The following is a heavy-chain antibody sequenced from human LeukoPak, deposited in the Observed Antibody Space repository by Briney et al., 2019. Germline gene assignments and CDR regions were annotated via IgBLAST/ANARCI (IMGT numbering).Heavy chain of an antibody. CDR2: ISSSSSYI. D-gene: IGHD1-26*01. J-gene: IGHJ4*02. CDR3: ARDSEWELRGGYYFDY. Sequence: GGSLRLSCTASGFTFGDYAMSWFRQAPGKGLEWVSSISSSSSYIYYAGSVKGRFTISRDNAKNSLYLQMNSLRAEDTAVYYCARDSEWELRGGYYFDYWGQGTLVTVSS. V-gene: IGHV3-21*01. CDR1: GFTFGDYA.